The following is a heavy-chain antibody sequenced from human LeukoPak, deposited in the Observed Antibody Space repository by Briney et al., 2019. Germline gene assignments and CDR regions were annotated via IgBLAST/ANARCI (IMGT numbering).Heavy chain of an antibody. CDR2: IYYSGNT. Sequence: SETLSLTCTVSGGSISSTSYYWGWIRQPPGKGLDWIGSIYYSGNTYYNPSPKSRVTISVDTSKNQFSLKLSSVTAADTAVYYCATTTIRLGYWGQGTLVTVSS. J-gene: IGHJ4*02. D-gene: IGHD1-26*01. V-gene: IGHV4-39*07. CDR1: GGSISSTSYY. CDR3: ATTTIRLGY.